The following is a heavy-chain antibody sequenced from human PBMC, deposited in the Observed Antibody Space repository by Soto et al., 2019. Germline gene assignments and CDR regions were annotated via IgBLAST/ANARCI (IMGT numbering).Heavy chain of an antibody. CDR1: GFTFSSYW. CDR2: IDSDGSST. CDR3: VRDDFGLGIEY. D-gene: IGHD1-26*01. V-gene: IGHV3-74*01. J-gene: IGHJ4*02. Sequence: HPGGSLRLSCAASGFTFSSYWMHWVRQTPEKGLVWVSHIDSDGSSTTYADSVKGRFTISRDNAKNTLYLQMNSLRAEDTAVYYCVRDDFGLGIEYWGLGNLVTVS.